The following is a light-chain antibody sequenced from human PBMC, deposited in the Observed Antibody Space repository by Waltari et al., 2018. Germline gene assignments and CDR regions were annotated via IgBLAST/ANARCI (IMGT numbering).Light chain of an antibody. J-gene: IGLJ1*01. CDR1: SSDVGNYNV. CDR3: CSYAGGTTYV. CDR2: EVS. V-gene: IGLV2-23*02. Sequence: QPALTQPASVSGSPGQSITLSCTGTSSDVGNYNVVSWYQQYPGKAPKFIIYEVSEGPDGDSNRSSGSKSGNTASLTISGLQAEDEADYYCCSYAGGTTYVFGTGTKVTVL.